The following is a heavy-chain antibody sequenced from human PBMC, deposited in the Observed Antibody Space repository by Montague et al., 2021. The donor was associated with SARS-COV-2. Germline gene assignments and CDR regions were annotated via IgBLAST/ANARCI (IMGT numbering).Heavy chain of an antibody. CDR3: ARGSGTTVIVLEDYYFDY. CDR1: GGSFSGYY. CDR2: ISHSGVT. V-gene: IGHV4-34*01. D-gene: IGHD3-22*01. Sequence: SETLSLTCAVYGGSFSGYYWGWIRQPPGKGLEWIGEISHSGVTTYNPSLNSRVTISVDTSKNQFSLNLTSVTTADTAVYYCARGSGTTVIVLEDYYFDYWGQGALVTVSS. J-gene: IGHJ4*02.